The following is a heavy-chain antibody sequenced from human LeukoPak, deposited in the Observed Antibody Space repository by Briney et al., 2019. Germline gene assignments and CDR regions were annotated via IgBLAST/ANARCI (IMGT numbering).Heavy chain of an antibody. CDR1: GLTVSRHY. CDR2: ISTGGST. J-gene: IGHJ4*02. Sequence: GGSLRLSCAASGLTVSRHYMTWVRKAPGKGLEWLSVISTGGSTNYADSVKGRFTISRDNSKNMLYLQMNSLRAEDTAVYYCARDDYYDSSGLDYWGQGTLVTVSS. CDR3: ARDDYYDSSGLDY. V-gene: IGHV3-53*01. D-gene: IGHD3-22*01.